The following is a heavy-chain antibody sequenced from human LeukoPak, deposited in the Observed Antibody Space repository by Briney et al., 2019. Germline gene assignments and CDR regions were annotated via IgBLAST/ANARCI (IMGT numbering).Heavy chain of an antibody. D-gene: IGHD3-22*01. CDR1: GFTFSDYG. CDR2: ISYDGSNK. V-gene: IGHV3-30*03. CDR3: ARESYYYDSSGYQRSLPGDY. J-gene: IGHJ4*02. Sequence: GGSLRLSCAASGFTFSDYGMHWVRQAPGKGLEWVAVISYDGSNKYYADSVKGRFTISRDNFKNTLYLQMNSLRAEDTAVYYCARESYYYDSSGYQRSLPGDYWGQGTLVTVSS.